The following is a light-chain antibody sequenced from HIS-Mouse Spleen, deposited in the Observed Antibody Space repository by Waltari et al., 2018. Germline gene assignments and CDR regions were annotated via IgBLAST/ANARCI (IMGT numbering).Light chain of an antibody. CDR2: EVS. CDR3: SSYTSSSTV. V-gene: IGLV2-18*02. J-gene: IGLJ1*01. Sequence: QSALTQPPSVSGSPGQSVTISCTGSSSGVGSYNRVSWYQQPPGTAPNLMIYEVSNRPSGVPDRFSGSKSGNTASLTISGLQAEDEADYYCSSYTSSSTVFGTGTKVTVL. CDR1: SSGVGSYNR.